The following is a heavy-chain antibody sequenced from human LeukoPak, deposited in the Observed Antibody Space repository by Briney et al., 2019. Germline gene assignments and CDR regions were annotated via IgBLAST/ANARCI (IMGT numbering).Heavy chain of an antibody. CDR2: IYTSGST. D-gene: IGHD2-2*01. Sequence: SETLSLTCTVSGGSISSYYWSWIRQPAGKGLEWIGRIYTSGSTNYNPSLKSRVTMSVDTSKNQFSLKLSSVTAADTAVYYCAREIGYCSSTSCPVRYFDLWGRGTLVTVSS. V-gene: IGHV4-4*07. J-gene: IGHJ2*01. CDR1: GGSISSYY. CDR3: AREIGYCSSTSCPVRYFDL.